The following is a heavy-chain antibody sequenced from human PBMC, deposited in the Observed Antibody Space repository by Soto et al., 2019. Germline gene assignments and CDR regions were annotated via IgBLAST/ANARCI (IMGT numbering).Heavy chain of an antibody. V-gene: IGHV1-3*01. J-gene: IGHJ6*02. CDR3: ARAQEWTKYYYYGMDV. Sequence: GASVKVSCKASGYTFPSYAMHWVRQAPGQRLEWMGWINAGNGNTKYSQKFQGRVTITRDTSASTAYMELSSLRSEDTAVYYCARAQEWTKYYYYGMDVWGQGTTVTVSS. D-gene: IGHD3-3*01. CDR1: GYTFPSYA. CDR2: INAGNGNT.